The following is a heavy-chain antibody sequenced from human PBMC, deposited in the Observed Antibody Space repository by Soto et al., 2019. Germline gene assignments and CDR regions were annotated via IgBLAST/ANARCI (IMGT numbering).Heavy chain of an antibody. CDR1: EYGFTSYT. Sequence: GPSVTVSCKASEYGFTSYTIDWVRQAPGQRLEWMGWIIDGSGNTKYSQNLQERVTITRNMSTSTAYMELSSLRSEDTAVYYFAAEGTVTTGMDVWGQGTTGTVSS. J-gene: IGHJ6*02. V-gene: IGHV1-3*01. D-gene: IGHD4-17*01. CDR3: AAEGTVTTGMDV. CDR2: IIDGSGNT.